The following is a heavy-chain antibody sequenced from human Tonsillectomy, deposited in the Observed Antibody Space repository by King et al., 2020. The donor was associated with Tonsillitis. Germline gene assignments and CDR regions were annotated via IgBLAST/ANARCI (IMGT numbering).Heavy chain of an antibody. Sequence: QLVQSGGGLVQPGRSLRLSCAASGFTFDDYAMYWVRQAPGQGLEWVSVINLISCSSGGADFLKGRFTISRDNAKNSLYLQMNSLRTEVTALYYCAKGSEAGGSYSHWYFDLWGRGTLVTVSS. J-gene: IGHJ2*01. CDR3: AKGSEAGGSYSHWYFDL. V-gene: IGHV3-9*01. D-gene: IGHD1-26*01. CDR2: INLISCSS. CDR1: GFTFDDYA.